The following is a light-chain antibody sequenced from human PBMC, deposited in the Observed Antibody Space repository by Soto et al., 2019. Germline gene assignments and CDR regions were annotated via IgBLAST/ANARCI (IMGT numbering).Light chain of an antibody. CDR1: SSNIGAYYD. CDR2: SNT. V-gene: IGLV1-40*01. Sequence: QSVLTQPPSVSGAPGQRVTISCTGSSSNIGAYYDVHWYQQVPGTASKLLIFSNTNRPSGVPDRFSGSKSGTSASLAITGLQAEDEADYYCQSYDTSLRDYVFGTGTKVTVL. CDR3: QSYDTSLRDYV. J-gene: IGLJ1*01.